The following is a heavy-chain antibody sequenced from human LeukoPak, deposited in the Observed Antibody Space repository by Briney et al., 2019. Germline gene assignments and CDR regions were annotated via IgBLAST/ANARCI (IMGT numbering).Heavy chain of an antibody. CDR3: ARLDSSGYEDAFDI. Sequence: PSETLSLTCTVSGGSISSYYWSWIRQPPGKGLEWIGYIYTSESTNYNPSLKSRVTISVDTSKNQFSLKLSSVTAADTAVYYCARLDSSGYEDAFDIWGQGTMVTVYS. J-gene: IGHJ3*02. V-gene: IGHV4-4*09. D-gene: IGHD3-22*01. CDR1: GGSISSYY. CDR2: IYTSEST.